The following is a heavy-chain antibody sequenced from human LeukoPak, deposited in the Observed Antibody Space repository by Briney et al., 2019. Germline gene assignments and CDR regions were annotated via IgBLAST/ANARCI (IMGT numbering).Heavy chain of an antibody. CDR2: IYYSGST. V-gene: IGHV4-59*01. Sequence: SETLSLTCTVSGGSISSYYWSWIRQPPGKGLEWIGYIYYSGSTNYNPSLKSRVTISVDTSKNQFSLKLSSVTAADTAVYYCARVDHGDYGDAFDIWGQGTMVTVSS. J-gene: IGHJ3*02. CDR3: ARVDHGDYGDAFDI. CDR1: GGSISSYY. D-gene: IGHD4-17*01.